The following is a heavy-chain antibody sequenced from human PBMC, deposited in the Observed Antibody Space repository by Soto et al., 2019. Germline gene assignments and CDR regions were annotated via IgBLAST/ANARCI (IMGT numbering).Heavy chain of an antibody. D-gene: IGHD4-4*01. J-gene: IGHJ4*02. V-gene: IGHV3-23*01. CDR2: ISGSGNSK. CDR1: GFTFSTYT. Sequence: GSLRLSCAASGFTFSTYTMSWVRQAPGKGLEWVARISGSGNSKYHADSVKGRFTISRDNSKNTLYLQVSSPRADDMAIYYCATTLYSNSVPPEGYWGQGTLVTVSS. CDR3: ATTLYSNSVPPEGY.